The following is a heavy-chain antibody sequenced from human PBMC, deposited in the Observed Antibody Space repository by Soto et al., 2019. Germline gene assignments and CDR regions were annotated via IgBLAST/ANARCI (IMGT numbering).Heavy chain of an antibody. CDR2: IRSKANSYAT. J-gene: IGHJ4*02. CDR3: TITPGIAAAGTGY. Sequence: GGSLRLACAASVFTFSGSAMHWVRQASGKGLEWVGRIRSKANSYATAYAASVKGRFTISRDDSKNTAYLQMNSLKTEDTAVYYCTITPGIAAAGTGYWGQGTLVTVSS. CDR1: VFTFSGSA. D-gene: IGHD6-13*01. V-gene: IGHV3-73*01.